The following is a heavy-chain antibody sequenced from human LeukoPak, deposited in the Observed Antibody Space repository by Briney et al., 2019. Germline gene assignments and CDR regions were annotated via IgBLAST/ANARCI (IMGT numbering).Heavy chain of an antibody. D-gene: IGHD1-26*01. J-gene: IGHJ6*03. Sequence: ASVKVSCKASGYTFTVYYMNWVRQAPGQGLEWMGWINPNSGGTNYAQKFQGRVTMTRDTSISTAYMELSRLRSDDTAVYYCARGRVGATNPEYYYYMDVWGKGTTVTVSS. CDR2: INPNSGGT. CDR1: GYTFTVYY. V-gene: IGHV1-2*02. CDR3: ARGRVGATNPEYYYYMDV.